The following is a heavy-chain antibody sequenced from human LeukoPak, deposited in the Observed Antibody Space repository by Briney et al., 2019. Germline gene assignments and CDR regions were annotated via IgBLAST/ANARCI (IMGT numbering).Heavy chain of an antibody. CDR2: VNHSGST. J-gene: IGHJ4*02. D-gene: IGHD4-23*01. Sequence: SETLSLTCAVYGGSFSGHYWSWIRQPPGKGLEWIGEVNHSGSTNYNPSLKSRVTISVDTPKNQFSLKLSSVTAADTAVYYCARGTSNGGNFDYWGQGTLVTVSS. V-gene: IGHV4-34*01. CDR3: ARGTSNGGNFDY. CDR1: GGSFSGHY.